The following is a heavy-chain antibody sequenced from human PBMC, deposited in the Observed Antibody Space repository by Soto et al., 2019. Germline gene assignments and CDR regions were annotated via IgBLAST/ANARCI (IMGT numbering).Heavy chain of an antibody. Sequence: SETLSLTCTVSGGSISSGGYYWSWIRQHPGKGLEWIGYIYYSGSTYYNPSLKSRVTISVDTSKNQFSLKLSSVTAADTAVYYCARDPVPPSTYYDSSGYPNGAFDIWGQGTMVTVSS. D-gene: IGHD3-22*01. CDR2: IYYSGST. CDR1: GGSISSGGYY. V-gene: IGHV4-31*03. CDR3: ARDPVPPSTYYDSSGYPNGAFDI. J-gene: IGHJ3*02.